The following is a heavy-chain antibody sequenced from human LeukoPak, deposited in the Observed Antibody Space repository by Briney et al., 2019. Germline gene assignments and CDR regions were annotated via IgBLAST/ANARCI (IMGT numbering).Heavy chain of an antibody. D-gene: IGHD5-24*01. CDR3: ARHGPLEMATTDIDY. J-gene: IGHJ4*02. CDR2: IYPGNSDT. V-gene: IGHV5-51*01. CDR1: GYTFTNYW. Sequence: GESLKISCKGSGYTFTNYWIGWVRQMPGKGLEWMGIIYPGNSDTRYSPSFQGRVTISADKPINSAYLQWSSLKASDTAIYYCARHGPLEMATTDIDYWGQGTLVTVSS.